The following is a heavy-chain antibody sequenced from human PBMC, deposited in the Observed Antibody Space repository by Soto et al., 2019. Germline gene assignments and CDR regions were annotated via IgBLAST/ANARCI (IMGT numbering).Heavy chain of an antibody. V-gene: IGHV1-46*03. CDR3: ARASWVVAARYYFDY. CDR1: GYTFTSYY. Sequence: ASVKVSCKASGYTFTSYYMHWVRQAPGQGLEWMGIINPSGGSTSYAQKFQGRVTMTRDKSTSTVYMELGSLRSEDTAVYYCARASWVVAARYYFDYWGQGTLVTVSS. CDR2: INPSGGST. J-gene: IGHJ4*02. D-gene: IGHD2-15*01.